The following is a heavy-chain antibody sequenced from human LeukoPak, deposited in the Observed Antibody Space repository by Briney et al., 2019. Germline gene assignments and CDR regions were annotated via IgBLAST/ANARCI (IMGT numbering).Heavy chain of an antibody. V-gene: IGHV7-4-1*02. Sequence: RASVTVSCTASGYTFTSYAMNWVRQAPGQGLEWMGWINTNTGNPTYAQDFTGRFVFSLDTSVNTAYLQINSLETEDTAVYYCARNRYCSDISCYRASDYWGQGTLVTVSP. CDR3: ARNRYCSDISCYRASDY. D-gene: IGHD2-2*01. CDR2: INTNTGNP. J-gene: IGHJ4*02. CDR1: GYTFTSYA.